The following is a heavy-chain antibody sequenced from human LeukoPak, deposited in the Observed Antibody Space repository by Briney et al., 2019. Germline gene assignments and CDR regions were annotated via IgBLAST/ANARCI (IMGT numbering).Heavy chain of an antibody. CDR3: ARGLARTDSSGYFSRYYYGMDV. Sequence: SQTLSLTRAISGDSVSSNSAAWNWIRQSPSRGLEWLGRTYYRSKWYNDYAVSVKSRITTNPDTSKNQFSLQLNSVTPEDTAVYYCARGLARTDSSGYFSRYYYGMDVWGQGTTVTVSS. CDR2: TYYRSKWYN. V-gene: IGHV6-1*01. CDR1: GDSVSSNSAA. D-gene: IGHD3-22*01. J-gene: IGHJ6*02.